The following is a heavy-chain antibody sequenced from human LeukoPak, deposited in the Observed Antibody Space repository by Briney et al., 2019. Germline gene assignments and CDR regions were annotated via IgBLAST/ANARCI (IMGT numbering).Heavy chain of an antibody. CDR1: GFTVSSNY. J-gene: IGHJ4*02. Sequence: GGSLRLSCAASGFTVSSNYMSWVRQAPGKGLEWVSVIYSGGSTYYADSVKGRFTISRDNSKNTLYLQMSSLRAEDTAVYYCARDWYYYDSSGYYNGYFDYWGQGTLVTVSS. CDR3: ARDWYYYDSSGYYNGYFDY. V-gene: IGHV3-66*01. CDR2: IYSGGST. D-gene: IGHD3-22*01.